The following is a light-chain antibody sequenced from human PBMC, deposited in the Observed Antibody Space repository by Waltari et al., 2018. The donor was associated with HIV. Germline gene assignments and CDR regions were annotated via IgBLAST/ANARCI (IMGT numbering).Light chain of an antibody. V-gene: IGKV1-5*03. Sequence: LLIYQASTLQNGVSSRFSGSGSGTEFTLTITSLQRDDFASYFCQQYETYYTFGQGSRLE. J-gene: IGKJ2*01. CDR2: QAS. CDR3: QQYETYYT.